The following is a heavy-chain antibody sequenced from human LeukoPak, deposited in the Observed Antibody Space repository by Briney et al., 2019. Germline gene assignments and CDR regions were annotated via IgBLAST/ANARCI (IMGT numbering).Heavy chain of an antibody. CDR2: ISGSGGRT. D-gene: IGHD3-10*01. CDR1: GFTFSSYE. J-gene: IGHJ6*03. Sequence: PGGSLRLSCAASGFTFSSYEMNWVRQAPGKGLEWVSSISGSGGRTYYTDSVKGRFTISRDNSKNTLYLQMNSLRAEDTAEYYCAKAGRGGAITMVRGVKGDYYYMDVWGKGTTVSISS. CDR3: AKAGRGGAITMVRGVKGDYYYMDV. V-gene: IGHV3-23*01.